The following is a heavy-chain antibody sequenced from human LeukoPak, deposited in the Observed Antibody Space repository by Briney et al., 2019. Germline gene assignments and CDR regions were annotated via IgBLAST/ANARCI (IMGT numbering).Heavy chain of an antibody. CDR3: AKSLPGDYYDSRGDY. J-gene: IGHJ4*02. Sequence: GGSLRLSCAASGFTFSSYGMHWVRQAPGKGLEWVAFIRYDGSNKYYADSVKGRFTISRDNSKNMLYLQMNSLRAEDTAVYYCAKSLPGDYYDSRGDYWGQGTLVTVSS. CDR1: GFTFSSYG. V-gene: IGHV3-30*02. CDR2: IRYDGSNK. D-gene: IGHD3-22*01.